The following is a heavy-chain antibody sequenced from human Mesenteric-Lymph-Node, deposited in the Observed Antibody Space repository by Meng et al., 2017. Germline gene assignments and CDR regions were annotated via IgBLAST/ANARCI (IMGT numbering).Heavy chain of an antibody. CDR3: AKLLAAGGRQEAYFDY. CDR2: INPSGGST. CDR1: GYTFTSYY. D-gene: IGHD6-13*01. Sequence: ASVKVSCKASGYTFTSYYMHWVRQAPGQGLEWMGIINPSGGSTRYAQKFQGRVTMTRDTSTSTVYMELSSLRSEDTAVYYCAKLLAAGGRQEAYFDYWGQGTLVTVSS. J-gene: IGHJ4*02. V-gene: IGHV1-46*01.